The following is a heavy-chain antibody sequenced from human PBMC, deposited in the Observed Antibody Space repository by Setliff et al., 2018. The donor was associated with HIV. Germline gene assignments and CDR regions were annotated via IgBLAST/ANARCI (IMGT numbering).Heavy chain of an antibody. J-gene: IGHJ4*02. CDR1: GGSISSNSDH. Sequence: TLSLTCTVSGGSISSNSDHWGWIRQPPGKGLEWIGGISYSGNTYYNPSLQSRVTILLDMSKNQFSLKLNSVSTADTAVYYCARDPHYYDRSGHYSYFYFDFWGQGMRVTVS. CDR2: ISYSGNT. V-gene: IGHV4-39*07. CDR3: ARDPHYYDRSGHYSYFYFDF. D-gene: IGHD3-22*01.